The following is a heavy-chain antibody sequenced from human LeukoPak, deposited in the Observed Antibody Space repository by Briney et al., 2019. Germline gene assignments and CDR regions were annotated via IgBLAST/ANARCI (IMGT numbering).Heavy chain of an antibody. D-gene: IGHD6-25*01. CDR1: GGTFSSYA. CDR3: ARGGYRSGHYYYYYMDV. CDR2: IIPIFGTA. Sequence: SVKVSCKASGGTFSSYAISWVRQAPGQGLEWMGGIIPIFGTANYAQKFQGRVTITTDESTSTAYMELSSLRSEDTAVYYCARGGYRSGHYYYYYMDVWGKGTTVTVSS. V-gene: IGHV1-69*05. J-gene: IGHJ6*03.